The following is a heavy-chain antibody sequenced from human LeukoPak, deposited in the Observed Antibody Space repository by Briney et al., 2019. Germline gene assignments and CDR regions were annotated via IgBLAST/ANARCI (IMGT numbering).Heavy chain of an antibody. CDR3: AKEMAHSPHSSGTYWSDGGVGLDY. J-gene: IGHJ4*02. CDR2: ISYDGSNE. V-gene: IGHV3-30*18. Sequence: PGRSLRLSCAASGFTFSAYGMHWVRQAPGKGLEWVAVISYDGSNEYYADSLKGRFTMSRDNSKNTLYLQMNSLGAEDTAVYYCAKEMAHSPHSSGTYWSDGGVGLDYWGQGTLVTVSS. CDR1: GFTFSAYG. D-gene: IGHD3-10*01.